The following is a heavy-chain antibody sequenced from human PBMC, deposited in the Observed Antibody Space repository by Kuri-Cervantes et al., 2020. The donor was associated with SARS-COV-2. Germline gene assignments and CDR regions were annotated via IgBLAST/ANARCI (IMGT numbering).Heavy chain of an antibody. D-gene: IGHD3-22*01. CDR2: IRYDGSNK. Sequence: GGSLRLSCAASGFTFSSYGMHWVRQAPGKGLEWVAFIRYDGSNKYYADSVKGRFTISRDNSKNSLYLQMNSLRTEDTALYYCAKDSYYDNDYWGQGTLVTVSS. CDR3: AKDSYYDNDY. V-gene: IGHV3-30*02. CDR1: GFTFSSYG. J-gene: IGHJ4*02.